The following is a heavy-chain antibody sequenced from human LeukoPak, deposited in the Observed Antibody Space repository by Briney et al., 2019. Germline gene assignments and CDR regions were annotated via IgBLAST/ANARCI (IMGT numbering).Heavy chain of an antibody. Sequence: GGSLRLSCAASGFTFSSYSMTWVRQAPGKGLEWVSSISSSSSYIYYADSVKGRFTISRDNAKNSLYLQMNSLRAEDTAVYYCARDPRTSYSSSSYYYYYMDVWGKGTTVTVSS. D-gene: IGHD6-6*01. J-gene: IGHJ6*03. CDR2: ISSSSSYI. CDR1: GFTFSSYS. V-gene: IGHV3-21*01. CDR3: ARDPRTSYSSSSYYYYYMDV.